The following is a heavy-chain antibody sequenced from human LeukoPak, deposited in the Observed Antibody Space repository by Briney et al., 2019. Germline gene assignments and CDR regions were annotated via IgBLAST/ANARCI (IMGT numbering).Heavy chain of an antibody. CDR1: GFTFSDYY. CDR2: ISSSGSTI. Sequence: GGSLRLSCAASGFTFSDYYMSWIRQAPGKGLEWVSYISSSGSTIYYADSVKGRFTISRDNAKNSLYLQMNSLRAEDTAVYYCARGSVSYSSSWLNWFDPWGQGTLVTVSS. CDR3: ARGSVSYSSSWLNWFDP. V-gene: IGHV3-11*04. D-gene: IGHD6-13*01. J-gene: IGHJ5*02.